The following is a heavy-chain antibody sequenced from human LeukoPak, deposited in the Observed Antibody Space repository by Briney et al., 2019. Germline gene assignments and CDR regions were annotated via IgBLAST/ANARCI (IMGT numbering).Heavy chain of an antibody. Sequence: GGSLRLSCAASGFTFSSYGMHWVRQAPGKGLEWVAVISYDGSNKYYADSVKGRFTISRDNSKNTLYLQMNSLRAEDTAVYYRAKDRGSSGWYSSFDYWGQGTLVTVSS. V-gene: IGHV3-30*18. CDR2: ISYDGSNK. CDR3: AKDRGSSGWYSSFDY. CDR1: GFTFSSYG. D-gene: IGHD6-19*01. J-gene: IGHJ4*02.